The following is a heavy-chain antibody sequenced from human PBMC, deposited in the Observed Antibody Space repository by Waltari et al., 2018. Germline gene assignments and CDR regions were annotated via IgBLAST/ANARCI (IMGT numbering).Heavy chain of an antibody. CDR2: INWDAVSP. CDR1: GFTFVDSA. Sequence: EVQLVESGGGVVQPGGSLGLSCAASGFTFVDSALHWVRHAPGEALEWVSLINWDAVSPFYAASVRGRFTISRDNSKNTLYLQMNSLRPEDTAMYYCAKASRRGVALDDYFDYWGQGTLVTVSS. V-gene: IGHV3-43D*04. CDR3: AKASRRGVALDDYFDY. D-gene: IGHD1-1*01. J-gene: IGHJ4*02.